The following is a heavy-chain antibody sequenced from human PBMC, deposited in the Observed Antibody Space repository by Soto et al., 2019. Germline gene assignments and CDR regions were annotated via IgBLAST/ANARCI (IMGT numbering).Heavy chain of an antibody. CDR1: GYTFTSYG. CDR2: ISAYNGNT. V-gene: IGHV1-18*03. D-gene: IGHD6-6*01. CDR3: ARAAFRCSSVEHGLYT. Sequence: GAAVKVSCKASGYTFTSYGLSWVRQAPGQGLEWMGWISAYNGNTNYAQKLQGRVTMTTDTSTSTAYMEMRSLRSEDMAVYYSARAAFRCSSVEHGLYTWG. J-gene: IGHJ5*01.